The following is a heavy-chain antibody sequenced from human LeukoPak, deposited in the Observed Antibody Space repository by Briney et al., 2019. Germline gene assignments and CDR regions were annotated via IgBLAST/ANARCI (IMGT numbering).Heavy chain of an antibody. J-gene: IGHJ4*02. V-gene: IGHV4-34*01. Sequence: SETLSLTCAVYGGSFSGYYWSWIRQPPGKGLEWIGEINHSGSTNYNPSLKSRVTISVDASKNQFSLKLSSVTAADTAVYYCARAFNVQEDYWGQGTLVTVSS. CDR2: INHSGST. D-gene: IGHD1-1*01. CDR3: ARAFNVQEDY. CDR1: GGSFSGYY.